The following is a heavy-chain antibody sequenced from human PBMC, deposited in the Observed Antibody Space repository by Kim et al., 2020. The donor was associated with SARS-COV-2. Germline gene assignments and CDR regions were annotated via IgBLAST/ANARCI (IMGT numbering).Heavy chain of an antibody. CDR1: GYTFSSYS. CDR3: AREGDGGSVLPY. CDR2: IRADSSAT. V-gene: IGHV3-48*02. D-gene: IGHD2-15*01. J-gene: IGHJ4*02. Sequence: GGSLRLSCVTSGYTFSSYSMSWVRQAPGKGLEWISYIRADSSATFYADSVRGRHTISRDNAKNSLYLQMNSLRDDDTAVYYCAREGDGGSVLPYWGQGAL.